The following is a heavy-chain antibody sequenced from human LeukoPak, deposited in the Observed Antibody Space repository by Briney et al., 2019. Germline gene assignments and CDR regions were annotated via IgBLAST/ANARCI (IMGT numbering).Heavy chain of an antibody. D-gene: IGHD4-17*01. Sequence: ASVKVSCKASGYTFTSYYMHWVRQAPGQGLEWMGWINPNSGGTNYAQKFQGRVTMTRDTSISTAYMELSRLRSDDTAVYYCARDWDGDYVPAINYYYGMDVWGQGTTVTVSS. CDR2: INPNSGGT. V-gene: IGHV1-2*02. CDR1: GYTFTSYY. J-gene: IGHJ6*02. CDR3: ARDWDGDYVPAINYYYGMDV.